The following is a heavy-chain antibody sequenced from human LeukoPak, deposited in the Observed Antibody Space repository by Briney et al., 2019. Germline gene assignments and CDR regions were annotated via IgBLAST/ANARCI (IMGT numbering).Heavy chain of an antibody. J-gene: IGHJ4*02. V-gene: IGHV3-74*01. CDR1: GFTFSSYW. CDR2: INSDGSTT. CDR3: ARGNYYGQDY. D-gene: IGHD3-10*01. Sequence: GGSLRLSCGTSGFTFSSYWMHWVRQAPGKGLVWISRINSDGSTTSYADSVKGRFTISRDNAKNTLYLQMNSLRAEDTAVYYCARGNYYGQDYWGQGTLVTVSS.